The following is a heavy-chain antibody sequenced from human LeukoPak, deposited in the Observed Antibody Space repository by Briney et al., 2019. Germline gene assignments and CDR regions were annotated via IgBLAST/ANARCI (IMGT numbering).Heavy chain of an antibody. CDR1: GGSFSGYY. J-gene: IGHJ5*02. CDR3: ARDLGYDGFDWAP. CDR2: INHSGST. V-gene: IGHV4-34*01. Sequence: SETLSLTCAVYGGSFSGYYWSWIRQPPGKGLEWIGEINHSGSTNYNPSLKSRLTISVDTSKNQISLNLTSVTAADAAVYYCARDLGYDGFDWAPWGQGTLVTVSS. D-gene: IGHD5-12*01.